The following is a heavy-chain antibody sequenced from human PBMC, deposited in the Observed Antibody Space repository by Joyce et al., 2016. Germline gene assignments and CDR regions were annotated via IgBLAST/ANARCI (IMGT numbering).Heavy chain of an antibody. CDR1: GYTFTNYY. V-gene: IGHV1-46*01. Sequence: QVQLVQSGAEVKKPGASVKVSCQAFGYTFTNYYIHWVRQVPGQGLEWRGIINPSGGSTTFAQKFQGRVTMTRDTSTSTVHMDLSSLRSEDTAVYYCARGGKTTYYDTSGYFDYWGQGTLVTVPS. D-gene: IGHD3-22*01. CDR2: INPSGGST. CDR3: ARGGKTTYYDTSGYFDY. J-gene: IGHJ4*02.